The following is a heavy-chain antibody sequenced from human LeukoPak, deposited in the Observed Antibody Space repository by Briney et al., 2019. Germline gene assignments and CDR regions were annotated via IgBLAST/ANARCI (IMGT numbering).Heavy chain of an antibody. Sequence: EASVKVSCTASGYTFTRYAMNWVRQAPGQGLEWMGGIIPIFGTANYAQKFQGRVTITADESTSTAYMELSSLRSEDTAVYYCARGYCSGGSCYLDYWGQGTLVTVSS. CDR2: IIPIFGTA. D-gene: IGHD2-15*01. J-gene: IGHJ4*02. V-gene: IGHV1-69*13. CDR1: GYTFTRYA. CDR3: ARGYCSGGSCYLDY.